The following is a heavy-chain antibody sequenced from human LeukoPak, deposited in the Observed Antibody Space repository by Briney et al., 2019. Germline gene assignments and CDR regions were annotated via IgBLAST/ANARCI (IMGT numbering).Heavy chain of an antibody. J-gene: IGHJ1*01. V-gene: IGHV1-69*13. CDR1: GGTFSNYA. Sequence: ASVKVSCKASGGTFSNYAINWVRQAPGQGLEWMGGIIPIFGTANYAQKFQGRVTITADESTSTAYMELSSLRSEDTAVYYCARAESGSYSDPDEYFQHWGQGTLVTVSS. D-gene: IGHD1-26*01. CDR2: IIPIFGTA. CDR3: ARAESGSYSDPDEYFQH.